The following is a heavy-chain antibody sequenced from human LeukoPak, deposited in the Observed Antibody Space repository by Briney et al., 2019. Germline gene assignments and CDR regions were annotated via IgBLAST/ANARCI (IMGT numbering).Heavy chain of an antibody. CDR3: ARAAVAGPVEYYFDY. D-gene: IGHD6-19*01. CDR2: ISAYNGNT. J-gene: IGHJ4*02. Sequence: ASVKVSCNASGYTFTSYGISWVRQAPGQGLEWMGWISAYNGNTNYAQKLQGRVTMTTDTSTSTAYMELRSLRSDDTAVYYCARAAVAGPVEYYFDYWGQGTLVTVSS. CDR1: GYTFTSYG. V-gene: IGHV1-18*01.